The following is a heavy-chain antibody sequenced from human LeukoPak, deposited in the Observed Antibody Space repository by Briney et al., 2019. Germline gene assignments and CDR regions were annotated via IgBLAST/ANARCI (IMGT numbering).Heavy chain of an antibody. CDR2: IKSDGSST. Sequence: GGSLRLSCAASGFTFSDFWMNWVRQAPGKGLVWVSRIKSDGSSTSYADSVKGRFTISRDNAKNTLYLQMNSLRDEDTAVYYCASLGTLVPWGQGTLVTVSS. CDR3: ASLGTLVP. J-gene: IGHJ5*02. D-gene: IGHD3-9*01. V-gene: IGHV3-74*01. CDR1: GFTFSDFW.